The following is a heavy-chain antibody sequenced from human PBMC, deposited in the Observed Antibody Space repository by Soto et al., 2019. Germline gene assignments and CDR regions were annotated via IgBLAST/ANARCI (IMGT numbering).Heavy chain of an antibody. Sequence: EVQLVESGGGLVKPGGSLRLSCAASGFTFSNAWMSWVRQAPGKGLEWVGRIKSKTDGGTTDYAAPVKGRFTISRDDSKNPLDLQMNSLKTEDTAVYYCTTAGSSDYYYYYGMDVWGQGTTVTVSS. CDR1: GFTFSNAW. V-gene: IGHV3-15*01. D-gene: IGHD6-6*01. CDR2: IKSKTDGGTT. CDR3: TTAGSSDYYYYYGMDV. J-gene: IGHJ6*02.